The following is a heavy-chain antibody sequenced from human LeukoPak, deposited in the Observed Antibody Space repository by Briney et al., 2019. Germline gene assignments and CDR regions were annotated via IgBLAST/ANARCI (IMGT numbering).Heavy chain of an antibody. CDR3: AKGSTTPTYYDFRSDYIGEMGRPNWFDP. V-gene: IGHV3-23*01. Sequence: GGSLRLSCAASGFTFSSYAMSWVRQAPGKGLEWVSAISGSGGSTYYADSVKGRFTISRDNSKNTLYLQMNSLRAEDTAVYYCAKGSTTPTYYDFRSDYIGEMGRPNWFDPWGQGTLVTVSS. CDR2: ISGSGGST. CDR1: GFTFSSYA. D-gene: IGHD3-3*01. J-gene: IGHJ5*02.